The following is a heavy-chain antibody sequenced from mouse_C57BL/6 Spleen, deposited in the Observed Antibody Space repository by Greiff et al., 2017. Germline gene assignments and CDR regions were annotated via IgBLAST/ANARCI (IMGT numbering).Heavy chain of an antibody. CDR1: GFTFSSYG. Sequence: EVHLVESGGDLVKPGGSLKLSCAASGFTFSSYGMSWVRQTPDKRLEWVATISSGGSYTYYPDSVKGRFTISRDNAKNTLYLQMSSLKSEDTAMYYCARDGRGDYFDYWGQGTTLTVSS. V-gene: IGHV5-6*01. CDR3: ARDGRGDYFDY. D-gene: IGHD2-3*01. J-gene: IGHJ2*01. CDR2: ISSGGSYT.